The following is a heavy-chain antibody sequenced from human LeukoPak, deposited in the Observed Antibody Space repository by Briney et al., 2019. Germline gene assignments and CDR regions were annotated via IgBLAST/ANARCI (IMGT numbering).Heavy chain of an antibody. CDR2: ISAYNGNT. V-gene: IGHV1-18*04. D-gene: IGHD5-18*01. Sequence: ASVKVSCKTSGYTFNDFYIHWLRQAPGQGLEWMGWISAYNGNTNYAQKLQGRVTMTTDTSTSTAYMELRSLRSDDTAVYYCARSPGYSYGGIVDYWGQGTLVTVSS. CDR3: ARSPGYSYGGIVDY. J-gene: IGHJ4*02. CDR1: GYTFNDFY.